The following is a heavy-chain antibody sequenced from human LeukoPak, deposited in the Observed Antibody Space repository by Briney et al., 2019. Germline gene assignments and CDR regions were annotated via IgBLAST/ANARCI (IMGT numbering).Heavy chain of an antibody. D-gene: IGHD5-18*01. CDR3: ARDSGSGYSYGFDY. CDR2: ISPGGGTT. CDR1: GFAFGSEP. J-gene: IGHJ4*02. Sequence: GGSLRLSCAVSGFAFGSEPMSWVRQSPARGLEWVASISPGGGTTYYADYVKGRFTISRDNSKNTLYLQMNSLRAEDTAVYYCARDSGSGYSYGFDYWGQGTLVTVSS. V-gene: IGHV3-23*01.